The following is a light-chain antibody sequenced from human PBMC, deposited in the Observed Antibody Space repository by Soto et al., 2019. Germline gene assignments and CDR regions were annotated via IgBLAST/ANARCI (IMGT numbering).Light chain of an antibody. CDR1: QSVSSSN. Sequence: EIVLTQSPGTLSLSPGERATLSCRASQSVSSSNLAWYQQKPGQAPRLLIYGASSRATGIPDRFSGSGSGTDFTLTISRLESEEFAVYYCQQYGSTPRTFGQGTKVEIK. CDR2: GAS. V-gene: IGKV3-20*01. CDR3: QQYGSTPRT. J-gene: IGKJ1*01.